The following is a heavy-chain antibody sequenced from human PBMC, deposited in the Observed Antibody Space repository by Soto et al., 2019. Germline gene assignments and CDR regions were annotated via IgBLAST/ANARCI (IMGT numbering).Heavy chain of an antibody. J-gene: IGHJ4*02. CDR1: GGSISSGGYS. V-gene: IGHV4-30-2*01. Sequence: QRQLQESGSGRVKPSQTLSLTCAVSGGSISSGGYSCNWIRQPPGKGLEWIGYIYHSGSTYYNPSLKSRVTLSVDRSKNQFSLKLSSVTAADTAVYYCARGVTTVTTFDYWGQGTLVTVSS. CDR3: ARGVTTVTTFDY. CDR2: IYHSGST. D-gene: IGHD4-17*01.